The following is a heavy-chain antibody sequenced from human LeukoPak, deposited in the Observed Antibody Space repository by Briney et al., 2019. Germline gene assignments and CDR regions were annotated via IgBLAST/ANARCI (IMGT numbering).Heavy chain of an antibody. D-gene: IGHD3-22*01. CDR3: ARDQRRKVYYDSSGYSSDAFDI. V-gene: IGHV4-59*01. Sequence: SETLSLTCTVSGGSISSYYWSWIRQPPGKGLEWIGYIYYSGSTNYNPSLKSRVTISVDTSKNQFSLKLSSVTAADTAVYYCARDQRRKVYYDSSGYSSDAFDIWGQGTMVTVSS. J-gene: IGHJ3*02. CDR1: GGSISSYY. CDR2: IYYSGST.